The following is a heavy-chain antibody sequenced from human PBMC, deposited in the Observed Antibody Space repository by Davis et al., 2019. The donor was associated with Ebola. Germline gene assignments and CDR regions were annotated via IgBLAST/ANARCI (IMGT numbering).Heavy chain of an antibody. CDR2: IRSKAYGGTT. V-gene: IGHV3-49*04. CDR3: TPIRVSNL. J-gene: IGHJ5*02. D-gene: IGHD3-3*02. CDR1: GFTFGDYA. Sequence: GESLKISCTASGFTFGDYAMSWVRQAPGKGLEWVGFIRSKAYGGTTEYAASVKGRFTISRDDSKSIAYLQMNSLKTEDTAVYYCTPIRVSNLWGQGTLVTVSS.